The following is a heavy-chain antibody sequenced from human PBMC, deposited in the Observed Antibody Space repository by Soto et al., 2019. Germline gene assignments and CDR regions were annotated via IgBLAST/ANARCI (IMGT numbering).Heavy chain of an antibody. J-gene: IGHJ4*02. CDR1: GYSFTNYW. D-gene: IGHD1-26*01. Sequence: PRESLKISCKGSGYSFTNYWIGWVRQMPGKGLEWMGIIDPGDTDTRYSPSFQGQVTISADKSIRTAYLQWSSLKASDTAMYYCARMGLTIGSLDYWGQGTLVTVSS. V-gene: IGHV5-51*01. CDR2: IDPGDTDT. CDR3: ARMGLTIGSLDY.